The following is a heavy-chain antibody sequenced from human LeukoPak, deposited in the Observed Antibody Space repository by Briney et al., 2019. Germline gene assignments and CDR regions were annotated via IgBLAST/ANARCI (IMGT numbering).Heavy chain of an antibody. D-gene: IGHD5-12*01. V-gene: IGHV3-48*03. J-gene: IGHJ4*02. CDR1: GFTFSSYD. CDR2: ISSSSNTI. CDR3: ARGVATITRRYFDY. Sequence: PGGSLRLSCAASGFTFSSYDMNWVRQAPGKGLEWVSYISSSSNTIYYADSVKGRFTISRDNAKNSLCLQMNSLRAEDTALYYCARGVATITRRYFDYWGQGTLVTVSS.